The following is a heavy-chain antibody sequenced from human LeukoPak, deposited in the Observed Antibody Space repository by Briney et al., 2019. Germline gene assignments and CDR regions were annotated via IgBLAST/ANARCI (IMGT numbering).Heavy chain of an antibody. V-gene: IGHV1-2*02. D-gene: IGHD6-6*01. J-gene: IGHJ4*02. Sequence: ASVKVSCKASGGTFSSYAISWVRQAPGQGLEWMGWINPNSGGTNYAQKFQGRVTMTRDTSISTAYMELSRLRSDDTAVYYCARYQYSSSSGFDYWGQGTLVTVSS. CDR2: INPNSGGT. CDR3: ARYQYSSSSGFDY. CDR1: GGTFSSYA.